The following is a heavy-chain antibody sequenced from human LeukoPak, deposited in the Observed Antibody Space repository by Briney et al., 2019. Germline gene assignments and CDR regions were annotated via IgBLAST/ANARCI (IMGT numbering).Heavy chain of an antibody. Sequence: GGSLRLSCAGSGFTFSSFGIHWVRQAPGKGLEWVAVIGNTGAAKYYADSVKGRFTISRDNSKNTLYLQMSSLRAGDTAVYYCVKGTIVVPLVPIPPLDYWGQGTLVTVSS. D-gene: IGHD3-22*01. V-gene: IGHV3-30*18. CDR1: GFTFSSFG. CDR3: VKGTIVVPLVPIPPLDY. J-gene: IGHJ4*02. CDR2: IGNTGAAK.